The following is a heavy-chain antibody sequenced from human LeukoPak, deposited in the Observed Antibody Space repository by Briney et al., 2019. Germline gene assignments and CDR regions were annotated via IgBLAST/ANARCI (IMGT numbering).Heavy chain of an antibody. CDR3: ATYYDSGPCKD. J-gene: IGHJ4*02. V-gene: IGHV3-33*01. CDR2: IWYDGNNK. CDR1: GFTFSSYD. D-gene: IGHD3-22*01. Sequence: GGSLRLSCAASGFTFSSYDIHWVRQAPGKGLEWVAIIWYDGNNKYYADSVKGRFTISRDNSKNTLYLQMNSLRAEDTAMYYCATYYDSGPCKDWGQGTLVTVSS.